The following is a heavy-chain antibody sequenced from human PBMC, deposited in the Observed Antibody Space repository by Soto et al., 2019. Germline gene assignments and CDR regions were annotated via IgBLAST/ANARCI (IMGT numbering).Heavy chain of an antibody. J-gene: IGHJ4*02. Sequence: QLQLQESGPGLVKPPETLSLTCTVSGGSMSDSSYFWGWIRQPPGKGLEWIAYINDRGSTYYNPSLKSRATISIDTSKNHFSLKLSSVTAAVTAVYYCARGAGGFFDYWGQGTLVTVSS. CDR3: ARGAGGFFDY. CDR1: GGSMSDSSYF. D-gene: IGHD5-12*01. V-gene: IGHV4-39*02. CDR2: INDRGST.